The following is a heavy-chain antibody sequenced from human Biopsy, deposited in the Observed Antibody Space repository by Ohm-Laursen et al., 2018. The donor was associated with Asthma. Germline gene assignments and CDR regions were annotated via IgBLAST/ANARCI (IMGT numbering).Heavy chain of an antibody. CDR1: GGTFSNFA. V-gene: IGHV1-69*13. Sequence: SVKVSCKAPGGTFSNFAISWVRQAPGQGLEWLGGIMTVFGTTNYAQKIQGRVTITADESTSTAYMEVTSLRSEDTAIYYCVRCQVGYSSGWSLLLKKIYYSGMDVWGQGTAVTVSS. J-gene: IGHJ6*02. CDR3: VRCQVGYSSGWSLLLKKIYYSGMDV. D-gene: IGHD6-19*01. CDR2: IMTVFGTT.